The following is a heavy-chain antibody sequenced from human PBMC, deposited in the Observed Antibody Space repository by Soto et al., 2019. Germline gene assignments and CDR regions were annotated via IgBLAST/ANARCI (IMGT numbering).Heavy chain of an antibody. D-gene: IGHD5-18*01. V-gene: IGHV1-69*01. CDR1: GGTFSSYA. CDR2: IIPIFGTA. CDR3: ARVRSYGYPSRKIYGMDV. Sequence: QVQLVQSGAEVKKPGSSVKVSCKASGGTFSSYAISWVRQAPGQGLEWMGGIIPIFGTANYAQKFQVRVTITADESTSTAYMELSSLRSEDTAVDYCARVRSYGYPSRKIYGMDVWGQGTTVTVSS. J-gene: IGHJ6*02.